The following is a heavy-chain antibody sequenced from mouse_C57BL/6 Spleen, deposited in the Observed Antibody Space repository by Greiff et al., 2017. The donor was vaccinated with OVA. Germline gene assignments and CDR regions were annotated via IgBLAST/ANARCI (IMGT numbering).Heavy chain of an antibody. CDR2: INPSTGGT. CDR3: ARRDYDEAMDY. Sequence: EVQRVESGPELVKPGASVKISCKASGYSFTGYYMNWVKQSPEKSLEWIGEINPSTGGTTYNQKFKAKATLTVDKSSSTAYMQLKSLTSEDSAVYYCARRDYDEAMDYWGQGTSVTVSS. V-gene: IGHV1-42*01. J-gene: IGHJ4*01. CDR1: GYSFTGYY. D-gene: IGHD2-4*01.